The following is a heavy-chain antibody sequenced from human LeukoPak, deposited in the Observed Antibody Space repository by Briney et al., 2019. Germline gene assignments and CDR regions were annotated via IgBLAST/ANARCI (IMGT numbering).Heavy chain of an antibody. J-gene: IGHJ3*02. CDR2: IRYDGSNK. D-gene: IGHD4-17*01. Sequence: GGSLRLSCAASEFTFSSYGMHWVRQAPGKGLEWVAFIRYDGSNKYYADSVKGRFTISRDNSKNTLYLQMNSLRAEDTAVYYCAKDPYGDYAFDIWGQGTMVTVSS. CDR3: AKDPYGDYAFDI. V-gene: IGHV3-30*02. CDR1: EFTFSSYG.